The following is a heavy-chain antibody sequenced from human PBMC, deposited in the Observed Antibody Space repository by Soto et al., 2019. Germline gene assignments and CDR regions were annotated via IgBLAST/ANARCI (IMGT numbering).Heavy chain of an antibody. CDR1: GFTFSSYA. Sequence: GGSLRLSCAASGFTFSSYAMSWVRQAPGKGLEWVSAISGSGGSTYYADSVKGRFTISRDNFKNTLYLQMNSLRAEDTAVYYCAKDQIVVVPAAMSRFDYWGQGTLVTVSS. CDR2: ISGSGGST. D-gene: IGHD2-2*01. CDR3: AKDQIVVVPAAMSRFDY. J-gene: IGHJ4*02. V-gene: IGHV3-23*01.